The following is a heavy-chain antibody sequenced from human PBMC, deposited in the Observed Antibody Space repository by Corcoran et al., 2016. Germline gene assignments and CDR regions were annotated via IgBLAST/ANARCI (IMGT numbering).Heavy chain of an antibody. CDR3: AKDSDGYNSHFDY. CDR1: GFTFSSYG. CDR2: ISYDGSNK. Sequence: QVQLVESGGGVGQPGRSLRLSCAASGFTFSSYGMHWVRQAPGKGLEWVEVISYDGSNKYYADSVKGRFTISRDNSKNTLYLQMNSLRAEDTAVYYCAKDSDGYNSHFDYWGQGTLVTVSS. J-gene: IGHJ4*02. V-gene: IGHV3-30*18. D-gene: IGHD5-12*01.